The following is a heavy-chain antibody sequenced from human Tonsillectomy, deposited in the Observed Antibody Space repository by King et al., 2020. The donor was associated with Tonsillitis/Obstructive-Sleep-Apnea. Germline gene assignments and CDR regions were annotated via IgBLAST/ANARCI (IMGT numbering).Heavy chain of an antibody. CDR3: ARISLYDGSATGYFDY. D-gene: IGHD3-10*01. V-gene: IGHV2-26*01. Sequence: TLKESGPVLVKPTETLTLTCTVSGFSLSNARMGVSWIRQPPGKALEWLAHIFSNDEKSYSTSLKSRLTISKDTSKSQVVLTMTNMDPVDTATYYCARISLYDGSATGYFDYWGQGTLVTVSS. CDR1: GFSLSNARMG. CDR2: IFSNDEK. J-gene: IGHJ4*02.